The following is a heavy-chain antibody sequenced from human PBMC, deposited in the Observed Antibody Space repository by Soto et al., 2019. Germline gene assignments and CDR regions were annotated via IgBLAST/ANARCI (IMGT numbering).Heavy chain of an antibody. J-gene: IGHJ6*02. V-gene: IGHV4-59*01. Sequence: QVQLQESGPGLVKPSETLSLTCTVSGGSISYYYWSWIRQPPGKGLEWIGYIYYSGSTNYNPSLKSRVTMSVDTSKNQFSLKLSSVTAADTAVYYCARGSYYSFAMDVWGQGTTVTVSS. CDR2: IYYSGST. CDR3: ARGSYYSFAMDV. CDR1: GGSISYYY.